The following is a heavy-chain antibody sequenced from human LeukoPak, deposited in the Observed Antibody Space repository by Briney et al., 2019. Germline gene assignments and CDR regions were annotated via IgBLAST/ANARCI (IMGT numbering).Heavy chain of an antibody. CDR2: IYHSGST. D-gene: IGHD2-2*02. CDR1: GYSISSGYY. CDR3: AYCSSTSCYIDWYLDL. V-gene: IGHV4-38-2*01. Sequence: SETLSLTCAVSGYSISSGYYWGWIRQPPGKGLEWIGSIYHSGSTYYNPSLKSRVTISVDTSKNQFSLKLSSVTAADTAVYYCAYCSSTSCYIDWYLDLWGRGTLVTVSS. J-gene: IGHJ2*01.